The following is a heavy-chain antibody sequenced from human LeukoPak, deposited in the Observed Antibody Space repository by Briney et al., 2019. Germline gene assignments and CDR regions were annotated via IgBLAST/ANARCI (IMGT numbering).Heavy chain of an antibody. CDR3: ATSGYCGSTSCSASYYYYYYGMDV. J-gene: IGHJ6*02. D-gene: IGHD2-2*01. CDR2: INPNSGGT. Sequence: ASVKVSCKASGYTFTGYYMHWARQAPGQGLEWMGWINPNSGGTNYAQKFQGRVTMTGDTSISTAYMELSRLRSDDTAVYYCATSGYCGSTSCSASYYYYYYGMDVWGRGTTVTVSS. CDR1: GYTFTGYY. V-gene: IGHV1-2*02.